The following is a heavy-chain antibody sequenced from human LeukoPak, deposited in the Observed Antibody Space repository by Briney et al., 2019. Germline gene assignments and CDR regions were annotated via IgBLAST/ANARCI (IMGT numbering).Heavy chain of an antibody. V-gene: IGHV3-7*01. J-gene: IGHJ5*02. CDR3: ARDPSSGWYLKGWFDP. D-gene: IGHD6-19*01. Sequence: GGSLRLSCAVSEFTFSYYWMSWVRQAPGKGLEWVANIKQDGSEKYYVDSVKGRFTISRDNAKNSLYLQMNSLRAEDTAVYYCARDPSSGWYLKGWFDPWGQGTLVTVSS. CDR1: EFTFSYYW. CDR2: IKQDGSEK.